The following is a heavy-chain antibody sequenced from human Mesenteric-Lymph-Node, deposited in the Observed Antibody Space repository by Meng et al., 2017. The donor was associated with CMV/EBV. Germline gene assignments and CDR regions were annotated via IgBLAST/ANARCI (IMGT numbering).Heavy chain of an antibody. CDR3: VRGIVAGGVHY. Sequence: GSLRLSCAVYGGSFSGYYWSWIRQPPGKGLEWIGEINHSGSTNYNPSLKSRVTISVDTSKNQFSLKLSSVTAADSALYYCVRGIVAGGVHYWGQGTLVTVSS. D-gene: IGHD2-8*02. CDR2: INHSGST. J-gene: IGHJ4*02. V-gene: IGHV4-34*01. CDR1: GGSFSGYY.